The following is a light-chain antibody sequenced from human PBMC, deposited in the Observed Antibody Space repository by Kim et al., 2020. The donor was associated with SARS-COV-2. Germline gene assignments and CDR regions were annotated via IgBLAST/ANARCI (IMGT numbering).Light chain of an antibody. Sequence: SYELTQPPSVSVSTGQTARITCSGDALPKQYAYWYQQKPGQAPVLVIYKDSERPSGIPERFSGSSSGTTVTLTISGVQAEDEADYYCQSADSSGTYPVV. J-gene: IGLJ2*01. CDR2: KDS. CDR3: QSADSSGTYPVV. V-gene: IGLV3-25*03. CDR1: ALPKQY.